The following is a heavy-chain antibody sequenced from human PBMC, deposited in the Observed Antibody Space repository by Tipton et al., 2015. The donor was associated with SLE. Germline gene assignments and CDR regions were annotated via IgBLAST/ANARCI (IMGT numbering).Heavy chain of an antibody. CDR2: VYYSGKT. CDR1: GGSISSSSYP. V-gene: IGHV4-39*01. J-gene: IGHJ4*02. CDR3: ARHAYDFLD. D-gene: IGHD3-3*01. Sequence: TLSLTCTVSGGSISSSSYPWAWIRQPPGKGLEWIGSVYYSGKTSYNPFLMSRVIISEDTSTNQFSLNLRSMTAADTAVYYCARHAYDFLDWGQGTLVAVSS.